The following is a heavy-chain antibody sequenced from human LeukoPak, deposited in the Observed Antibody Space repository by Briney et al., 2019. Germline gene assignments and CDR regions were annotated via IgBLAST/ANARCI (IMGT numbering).Heavy chain of an antibody. CDR3: ARGPMIVPAARAYYYYYMDV. J-gene: IGHJ6*03. Sequence: ASETLSLAFTVSGGSISSYYWSWIRQPAGKGLEWIGRIYTSGSTNYNPSLKSRVTMSVDTSKNQFSLKLSSVTAADTAVYYCARGPMIVPAARAYYYYYMDVWGKGTTVTVSS. V-gene: IGHV4-4*07. CDR1: GGSISSYY. CDR2: IYTSGST. D-gene: IGHD2-2*01.